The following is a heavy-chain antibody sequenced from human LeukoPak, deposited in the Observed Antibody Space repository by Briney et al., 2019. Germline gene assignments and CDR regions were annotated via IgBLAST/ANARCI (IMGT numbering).Heavy chain of an antibody. CDR1: GFTFSRYW. J-gene: IGHJ4*02. D-gene: IGHD2-2*01. V-gene: IGHV3-7*01. CDR2: IKEDGSEK. CDR3: ARSSASAFDY. Sequence: GGSLRLSCAASGFTFSRYWMTWVRQAPGKGLEWVANIKEDGSEKYYVDSVKGRFTISRDNAKNSLYLQMNSLRAEDTAVYYCARSSASAFDYWGQGTLVTVSS.